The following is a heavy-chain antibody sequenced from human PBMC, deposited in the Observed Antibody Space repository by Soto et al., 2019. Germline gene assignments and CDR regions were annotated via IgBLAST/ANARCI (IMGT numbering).Heavy chain of an antibody. CDR1: GDSIRSGGYY. Sequence: QVQLQESGPGLVKPSQTLSLTCTVSGDSIRSGGYYWGWIRQFPGKGLEWIGYVYPSGTTNYNPSLKSRVTMSVDTSKNQFSLRLTSVTAADTAVYYCARDRNGGNSGFYDYWGQGTLVTISS. CDR3: ARDRNGGNSGFYDY. V-gene: IGHV4-31*03. J-gene: IGHJ4*02. CDR2: VYPSGTT. D-gene: IGHD2-21*02.